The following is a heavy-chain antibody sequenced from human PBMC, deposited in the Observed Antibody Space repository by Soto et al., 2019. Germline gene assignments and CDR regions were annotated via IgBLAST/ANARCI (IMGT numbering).Heavy chain of an antibody. V-gene: IGHV3-23*01. CDR2: ISASGDTT. D-gene: IGHD2-2*01. J-gene: IGHJ6*02. Sequence: EVQLLESGGGLIPPGGSLRLSCAASGFTFTWYSMSWVRQAPGKGLEWVSHISASGDTTYYADSVKGRFTISRDNSKNTLELQMNSLRADGSALYSCAGPVPAAAHYDSYEMEVWGQGTTVTVSS. CDR3: AGPVPAAAHYDSYEMEV. CDR1: GFTFTWYS.